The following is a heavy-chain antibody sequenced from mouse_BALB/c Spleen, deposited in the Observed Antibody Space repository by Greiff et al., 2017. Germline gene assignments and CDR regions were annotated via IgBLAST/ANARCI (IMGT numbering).Heavy chain of an antibody. Sequence: VQLQQSGPELVKPGASVKVSCKASGYAFTSYNMYWVKQSPGKSLEWIGYINPYNGSTSYNQKFKGKATLTVDKSSSTAYMHLNSLTSEDSAVWYCARWLGGYFDYWGQGTLVTVSA. D-gene: IGHD2-2*01. J-gene: IGHJ3*01. CDR2: INPYNGST. CDR1: GYAFTSYN. V-gene: IGHV1S135*01. CDR3: ARWLGGYFDY.